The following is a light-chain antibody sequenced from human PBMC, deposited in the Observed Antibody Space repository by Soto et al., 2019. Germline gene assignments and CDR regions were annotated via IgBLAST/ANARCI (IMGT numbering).Light chain of an antibody. CDR1: QSVSSY. CDR2: YIS. J-gene: IGKJ5*01. Sequence: EIVLTQSPATLSFSPGERATLSCRASQSVSSYLAWYQQKPGQAPRLLIYYISTRATGIPARFSGSGSGTEFTLTINSLQSEDSAVYYCQQHNQWPITFGQGTRLRL. CDR3: QQHNQWPIT. V-gene: IGKV3-11*01.